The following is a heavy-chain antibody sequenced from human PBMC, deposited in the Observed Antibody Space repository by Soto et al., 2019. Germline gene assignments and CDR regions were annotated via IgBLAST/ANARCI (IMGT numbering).Heavy chain of an antibody. CDR1: GFSFSSYG. CDR3: AKDSVFEYSFGQHGFDS. V-gene: IGHV3-30*18. D-gene: IGHD4-4*01. J-gene: IGHJ4*02. Sequence: QEQLVESGGGVFQPGTSLRLSCGASGFSFSSYGMHWVRQAPGKGLEWVAFITYDGSDTYYVDSVKGRFTVSRHNSKNTLYLQMNSLKPEDTSIYYCAKDSVFEYSFGQHGFDSWGQGTLVTVSS. CDR2: ITYDGSDT.